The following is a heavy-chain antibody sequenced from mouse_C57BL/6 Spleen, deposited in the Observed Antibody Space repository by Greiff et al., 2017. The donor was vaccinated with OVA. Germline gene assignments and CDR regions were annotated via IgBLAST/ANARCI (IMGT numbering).Heavy chain of an antibody. D-gene: IGHD1-1*02. CDR2: IDPSDSYT. CDR3: ARSSYGYAMDY. CDR1: GYTFTSYW. Sequence: QVQLQQPGAELVMPGASVKLSCKASGYTFTSYWMHWVKQRPGQGLEWIGEIDPSDSYTNYNQKFKGKSTLTVDKSSSTAYMQLSSLTSEDSAVYYCARSSYGYAMDYWGQGTSVTVSS. V-gene: IGHV1-69*01. J-gene: IGHJ4*01.